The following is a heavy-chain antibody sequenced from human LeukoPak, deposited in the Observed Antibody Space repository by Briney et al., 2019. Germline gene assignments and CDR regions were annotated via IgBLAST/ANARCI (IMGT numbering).Heavy chain of an antibody. CDR2: IKQDGSEK. Sequence: GGSLRLSCAASGFSFSSHWMSWVRQAPGKGLEWVANIKQDGSEKYYVDSVKGRFTISRDNAKNSLYLQMNSLRAEDTAVYYCARVGGYSGYENFDYWGQGTLVTVSS. J-gene: IGHJ4*02. D-gene: IGHD5-12*01. CDR1: GFSFSSHW. CDR3: ARVGGYSGYENFDY. V-gene: IGHV3-7*01.